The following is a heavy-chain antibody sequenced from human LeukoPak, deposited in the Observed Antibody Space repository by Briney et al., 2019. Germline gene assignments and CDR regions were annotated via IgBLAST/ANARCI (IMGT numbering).Heavy chain of an antibody. D-gene: IGHD3-22*01. Sequence: PSETLSLTCAVSGGSISSSNWWSWVRQPPGKGLEWIGEIYHSGSTNYNPSLKSRVTISVDKSKNQFSLKLSSVTAADTAVYYCARVVYYSDRSAFAFFDYWGRGTLVTVSS. CDR1: GGSISSSNW. V-gene: IGHV4-4*02. CDR2: IYHSGST. J-gene: IGHJ4*02. CDR3: ARVVYYSDRSAFAFFDY.